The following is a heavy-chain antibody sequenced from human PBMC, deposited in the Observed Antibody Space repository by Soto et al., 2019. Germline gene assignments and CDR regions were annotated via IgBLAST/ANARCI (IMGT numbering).Heavy chain of an antibody. CDR1: GGSISSSSYY. Sequence: SETLSLTCTVSGGSISSSSYYWGWIRQPPGKGLEWIGSIYYSGSTYYNPSLKSRVTISVDTSKNQFSLKLSSVTAADTAVYYCARPIRGPDPTYYVFFSETGGYYYYKGVSGRGTSGSGSS. D-gene: IGHD3-3*01. V-gene: IGHV4-39*01. CDR2: IYYSGST. CDR3: ARPIRGPDPTYYVFFSETGGYYYYKGV. J-gene: IGHJ6*03.